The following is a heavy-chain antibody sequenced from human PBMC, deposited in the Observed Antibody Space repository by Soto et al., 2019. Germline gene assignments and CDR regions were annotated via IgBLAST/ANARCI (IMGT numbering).Heavy chain of an antibody. V-gene: IGHV1-3*01. J-gene: IGHJ4*02. Sequence: QVQLVQSGAEVKKPGASVKVSCKASGYTFTTYATHWVRQAPGQRLEWMGWINAANGNTKYSQKFQGRVTITRDTSASTAYMELCSLRSEDTAVYYCARAPSWYIFDYWGQGTLVTVSS. D-gene: IGHD6-13*01. CDR2: INAANGNT. CDR3: ARAPSWYIFDY. CDR1: GYTFTTYA.